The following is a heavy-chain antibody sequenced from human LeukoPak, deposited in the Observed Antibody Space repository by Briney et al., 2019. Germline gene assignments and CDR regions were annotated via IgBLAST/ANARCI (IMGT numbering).Heavy chain of an antibody. CDR2: INPDSGGT. CDR3: VREYCSGGSCQFDS. J-gene: IGHJ4*02. CDR1: GYTFTGYY. Sequence: GASVKVSRKASGYTFTGYYLHWVRQAPGQGLEWMGWINPDSGGTDFAQKFQGRVAMTRDTSITTAYMDLSRLRSDDTAVYFCVREYCSGGSCQFDSWGQGTLVTVSS. V-gene: IGHV1-2*02. D-gene: IGHD2-15*01.